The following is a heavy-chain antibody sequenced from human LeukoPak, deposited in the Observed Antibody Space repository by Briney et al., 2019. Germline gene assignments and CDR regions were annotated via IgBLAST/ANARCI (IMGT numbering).Heavy chain of an antibody. CDR2: IYHSGST. Sequence: SETLSLTCTVSGYSISSGYYWGWIRQPPGKGLEWIGSIYHSGSTYYNPSLKSRVTISVDTSKNQFSLKLSSVTAADTAVYYCARGEGYCSSTSCSLAWFDPWGQGTLVTVSS. J-gene: IGHJ5*02. CDR1: GYSISSGYY. CDR3: ARGEGYCSSTSCSLAWFDP. D-gene: IGHD2-2*01. V-gene: IGHV4-38-2*02.